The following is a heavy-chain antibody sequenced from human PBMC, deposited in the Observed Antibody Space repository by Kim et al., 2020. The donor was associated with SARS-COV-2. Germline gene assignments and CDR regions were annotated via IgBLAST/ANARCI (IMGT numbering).Heavy chain of an antibody. J-gene: IGHJ4*02. V-gene: IGHV3-21*04. D-gene: IGHD6-19*01. Sequence: GGSLRLSCAASGFTFSSYSMNWVRQAPGKGLEWISSISSSSSYIYYADSVKGRFTISRDNARASLYLQMNSLRAEDTAVYYCARVLTSGWAYFDYFGQGT. CDR3: ARVLTSGWAYFDY. CDR2: ISSSSSYI. CDR1: GFTFSSYS.